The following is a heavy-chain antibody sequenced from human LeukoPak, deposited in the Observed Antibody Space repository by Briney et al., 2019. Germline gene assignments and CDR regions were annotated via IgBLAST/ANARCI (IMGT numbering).Heavy chain of an antibody. J-gene: IGHJ6*03. Sequence: GASVKVSCKASGYTFTSYDINWVRQATGQGFEWMGWMNPNSGNTGYAQKFQGRVTMTRNTSISTAYMELSSLRSEDTGVYYCARGDFWSGHTYYYMDVWGKGTTVTVS. D-gene: IGHD3-3*01. CDR2: MNPNSGNT. V-gene: IGHV1-8*01. CDR1: GYTFTSYD. CDR3: ARGDFWSGHTYYYMDV.